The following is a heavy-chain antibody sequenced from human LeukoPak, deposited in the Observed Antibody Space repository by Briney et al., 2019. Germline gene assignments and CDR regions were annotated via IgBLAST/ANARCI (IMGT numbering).Heavy chain of an antibody. V-gene: IGHV3-21*01. CDR3: ARDEPTPDV. CDR2: IRSSSSNT. J-gene: IGHJ6*02. CDR1: GFTFSSYS. Sequence: GGSLRLSCAASGFTFSSYSMNWVRQAPGKGLEWVSSIRSSSSNTYYADSVKGRFTISRDNAKNSLYLQMNSLRAEDTAVYYCARDEPTPDVWGQGTTVTVSS.